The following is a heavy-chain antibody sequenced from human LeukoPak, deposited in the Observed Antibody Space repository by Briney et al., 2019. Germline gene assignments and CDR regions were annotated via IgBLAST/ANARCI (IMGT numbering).Heavy chain of an antibody. CDR3: AREGGYDYVWGSYRSYGFDY. CDR1: GYTFTGYY. Sequence: GASVKVSCKASGYTFTGYYMHWVRQAPGQGLEWMGWINPNSGGTNYAQKFQGRVTMTRDTSISTAYMELSRLRSDDTAVYYCAREGGYDYVWGSYRSYGFDYWGQGTLVTVSS. CDR2: INPNSGGT. V-gene: IGHV1-2*02. J-gene: IGHJ4*02. D-gene: IGHD3-16*02.